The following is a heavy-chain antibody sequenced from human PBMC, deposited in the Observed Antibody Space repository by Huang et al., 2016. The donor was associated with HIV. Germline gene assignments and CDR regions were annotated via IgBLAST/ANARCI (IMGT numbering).Heavy chain of an antibody. J-gene: IGHJ4*02. CDR3: ARDPRIQSWLNFFDY. CDR1: GFSISSYW. D-gene: IGHD3-22*01. Sequence: EVQLVESGGGLVQPGGSLRLSCAASGFSISSYWMHWVRQAPGKGLVWVSRINSEGSSKSDADSVKGRFTISKDNAKNTLYLQMNSLRAEDTAVYYCARDPRIQSWLNFFDYWGQGTLVSVSS. CDR2: INSEGSSK. V-gene: IGHV3-74*01.